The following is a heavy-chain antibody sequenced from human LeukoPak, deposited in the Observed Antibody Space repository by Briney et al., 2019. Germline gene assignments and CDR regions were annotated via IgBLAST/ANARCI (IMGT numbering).Heavy chain of an antibody. V-gene: IGHV4-39*07. CDR1: GGSISSNSYY. D-gene: IGHD3-22*01. J-gene: IGHJ6*03. Sequence: PSETLSLTCAVSGGSISSNSYYWGWIRQPPGKGLEWIGSINYSGSTYYNPSLKSRVTISVDRSKNQFSLKLSSVTAADTAVYYCARDRFDDSSGYYYHYYYYMDVWGKGTTVTVS. CDR3: ARDRFDDSSGYYYHYYYYMDV. CDR2: INYSGST.